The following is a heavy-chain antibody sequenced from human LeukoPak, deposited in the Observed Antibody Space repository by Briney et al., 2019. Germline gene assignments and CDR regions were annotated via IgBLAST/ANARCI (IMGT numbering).Heavy chain of an antibody. CDR2: ISIYNDNT. V-gene: IGHV1-18*01. J-gene: IGHJ4*02. CDR3: ARDRRVRGYYDTSGYSCDY. CDR1: GYTFSGYG. D-gene: IGHD3-22*01. Sequence: ASVKVSCKASGYTFSGYGITWVRQAPGQGLEWMGRISIYNDNTNYAQKFQGRVTMTTDTYTGTAYMELTSLRSDDTAVYYCARDRRVRGYYDTSGYSCDYWGQGTLVTVSS.